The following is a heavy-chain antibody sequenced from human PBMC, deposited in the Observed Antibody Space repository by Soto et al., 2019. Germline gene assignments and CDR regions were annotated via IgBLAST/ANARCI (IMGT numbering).Heavy chain of an antibody. D-gene: IGHD6-13*01. J-gene: IGHJ6*02. Sequence: ASVKVSCKASGGTFSSYAISWVRQAPGQGLEWMGGIIPIFGTANYAQKFQGRVTITADESTSTAYMELSSLRSEDTAVYYCASLTYSSSWYEMYYYYGMDVWGQGTTVTVSS. V-gene: IGHV1-69*13. CDR3: ASLTYSSSWYEMYYYYGMDV. CDR2: IIPIFGTA. CDR1: GGTFSSYA.